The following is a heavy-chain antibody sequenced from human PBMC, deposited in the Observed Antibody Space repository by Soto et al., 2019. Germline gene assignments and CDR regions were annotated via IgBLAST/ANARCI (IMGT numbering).Heavy chain of an antibody. D-gene: IGHD3-22*01. CDR1: GGSISSYY. Sequence: SETLSLTCTVSGGSISSYYWSWIRPPPGKGLEWIGYIYYSGSTNYNPSLKSRVTISVDTSKNQFSLKLSSVTAADTAVYYCARGDYYDSSGYYFSLGSIFFDYWGQGTLVTVSS. CDR3: ARGDYYDSSGYYFSLGSIFFDY. CDR2: IYYSGST. V-gene: IGHV4-59*01. J-gene: IGHJ4*02.